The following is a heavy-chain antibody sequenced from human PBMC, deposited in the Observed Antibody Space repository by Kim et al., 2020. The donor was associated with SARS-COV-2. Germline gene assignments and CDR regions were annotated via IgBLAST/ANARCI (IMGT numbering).Heavy chain of an antibody. Sequence: SQTLSLTCAISGDSVSSNSAAWNWIRQSPSRGLEWLGRTYYRSKWYNDYAVSVKSRITINPDTSKNQFSLQLNSVTPEDTAVYYCARAGRRSSSWYPLTRWFDPWGQGTLVTVSS. CDR1: GDSVSSNSAA. J-gene: IGHJ5*02. CDR3: ARAGRRSSSWYPLTRWFDP. D-gene: IGHD6-13*01. V-gene: IGHV6-1*01. CDR2: TYYRSKWYN.